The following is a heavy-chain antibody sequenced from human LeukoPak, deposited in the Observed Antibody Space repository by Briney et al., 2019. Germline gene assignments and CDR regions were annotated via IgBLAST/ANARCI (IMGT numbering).Heavy chain of an antibody. CDR1: GGSISSHH. CDR3: ARAYDYGSSNWFDP. CDR2: IYNSGST. V-gene: IGHV4-4*07. J-gene: IGHJ5*02. D-gene: IGHD4-17*01. Sequence: SETLSLTCTVSGGSISSHHWSWIRQPTGKGLEWIGRIYNSGSTNYNPSLKSRVTMSVDTSKNQFSLKLSSVPAADTAVYYCARAYDYGSSNWFDPWGQGTLVTVSS.